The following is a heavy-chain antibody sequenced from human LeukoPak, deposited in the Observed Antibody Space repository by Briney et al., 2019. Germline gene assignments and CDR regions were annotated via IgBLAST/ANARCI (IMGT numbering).Heavy chain of an antibody. CDR1: GGSISSSSYY. Sequence: KTSETLSLTCTVSGGSISSSSYYWDWIRQPPGKGLEWIGSIYYSGSTYYNPSLKSRVTISVDTSKNQFSLKLSSVTAADTAVYYCARRVNSSGYYHYYYYMDVWGKGTTVTVSS. CDR3: ARRVNSSGYYHYYYYMDV. D-gene: IGHD3-22*01. J-gene: IGHJ6*03. CDR2: IYYSGST. V-gene: IGHV4-39*01.